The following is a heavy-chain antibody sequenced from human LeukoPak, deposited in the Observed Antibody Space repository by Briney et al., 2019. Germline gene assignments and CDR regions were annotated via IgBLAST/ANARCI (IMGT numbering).Heavy chain of an antibody. Sequence: PGGSLRLSCAASGFTFSSNWMSWVRQAPGKGLEWVANIKHDGSEKYYVDSVKGRFTISRDNAKNSLYLQMNSLRAEDTAVYYCTQQDSSTYYQIFHWGQGTLVTVSS. CDR1: GFTFSSNW. J-gene: IGHJ4*02. V-gene: IGHV3-7*01. CDR3: TQQDSSTYYQIFH. CDR2: IKHDGSEK. D-gene: IGHD3-22*01.